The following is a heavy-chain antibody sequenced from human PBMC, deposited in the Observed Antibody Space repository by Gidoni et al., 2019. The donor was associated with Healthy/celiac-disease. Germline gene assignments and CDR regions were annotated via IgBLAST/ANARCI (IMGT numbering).Heavy chain of an antibody. CDR3: ARGSQRGWLLLYGMDV. Sequence: QVQLQQWGAGLLKPSETLPLTCAVYGGSFSGYYWTWIRQPPGKGLEWIGEINHSESTNYNPSHRSRGTISVDTSKNQFSLKLRSVTAADTAVYYCARGSQRGWLLLYGMDVWGQGTTVTVSS. CDR2: INHSEST. J-gene: IGHJ6*02. V-gene: IGHV4-34*01. D-gene: IGHD3-22*01. CDR1: GGSFSGYY.